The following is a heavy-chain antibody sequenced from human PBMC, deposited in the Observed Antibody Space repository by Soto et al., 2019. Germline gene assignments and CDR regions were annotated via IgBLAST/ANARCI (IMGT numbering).Heavy chain of an antibody. CDR2: ISYDGSNK. CDR3: AKGLHYGTYYYYYGMDV. CDR1: GFTFSSYG. Sequence: GGSLRLSCAASGFTFSSYGMHWVRQAPGKGLEWVAVISYDGSNKYYADSVKGRFTISRDNSKNTLYLQMNSLRAEDTAVYYCAKGLHYGTYYYYYGMDVWGQGTTVTVSS. J-gene: IGHJ6*02. D-gene: IGHD4-17*01. V-gene: IGHV3-30*18.